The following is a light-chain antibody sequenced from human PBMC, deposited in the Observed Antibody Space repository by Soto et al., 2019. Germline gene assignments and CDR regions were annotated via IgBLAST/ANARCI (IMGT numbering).Light chain of an antibody. V-gene: IGLV3-21*02. Sequence: SYDLTQPPSVSVSPGQTARISCGGDNIGTKSVHWYQQKPGQAPVLVIHDDHDRPSGIPERFSGSNSGNTATLTITRVEAGDEADYYCQVWDSSSDHYVFAAGTKVTVL. CDR3: QVWDSSSDHYV. J-gene: IGLJ1*01. CDR2: DDH. CDR1: NIGTKS.